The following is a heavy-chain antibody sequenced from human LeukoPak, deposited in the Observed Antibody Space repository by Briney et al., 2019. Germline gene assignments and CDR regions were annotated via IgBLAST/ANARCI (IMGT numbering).Heavy chain of an antibody. V-gene: IGHV3-11*01. J-gene: IGHJ4*02. CDR2: ISGSGTTM. Sequence: GGSLRFPCAASGFTFSDYYMSWIRQTPGKGLEWVSYISGSGTTMEYAKSVKGRFTISRDNAKYSLYLQMNSLEAEDTAVYYCAKGHTYGMIWGQGTLVSVSS. CDR3: AKGHTYGMI. D-gene: IGHD2-8*01. CDR1: GFTFSDYY.